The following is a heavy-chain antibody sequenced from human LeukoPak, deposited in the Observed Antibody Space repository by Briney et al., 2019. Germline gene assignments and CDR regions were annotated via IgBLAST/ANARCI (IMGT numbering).Heavy chain of an antibody. D-gene: IGHD3-22*01. J-gene: IGHJ4*02. CDR1: GFTFDDYA. V-gene: IGHV3-9*01. CDR3: AKAWGYDSSGTFDY. CDR2: ISWNSGSI. Sequence: GGSLRLSRAASGFTFDDYAMHWVRQAPGKGLEWVSGISWNSGSIGYADSVKGRFTISRDNAKNSLYLQMNSLRAEDTALYYCAKAWGYDSSGTFDYWGQGTLVTVSS.